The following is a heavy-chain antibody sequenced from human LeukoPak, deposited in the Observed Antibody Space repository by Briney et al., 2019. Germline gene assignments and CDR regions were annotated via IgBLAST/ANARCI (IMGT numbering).Heavy chain of an antibody. CDR1: GYTFTSYY. CDR2: INPSGGST. J-gene: IGHJ3*02. Sequence: GASVKVSCKASGYTFTSYYMHWVRQAPGQGLEWMGIINPSGGSTGYAQKFRGRVTMTRDTSTSTVYMELSSLRSEDTAVYYCARETVVGATSPRGAFDIWGQGTMVTVSS. D-gene: IGHD1-26*01. CDR3: ARETVVGATSPRGAFDI. V-gene: IGHV1-46*01.